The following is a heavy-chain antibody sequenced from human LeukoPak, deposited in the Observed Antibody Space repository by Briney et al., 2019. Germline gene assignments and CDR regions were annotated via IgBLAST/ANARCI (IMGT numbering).Heavy chain of an antibody. Sequence: ASVKVSCKASGYTFTSYYMHWVRQAPGQGLEWMGIINPSGGSTSYAQKFQGRVTVTRDTSTSTVYMELSSLRSEDTVVYYCARVDRIRLAATYLGGANAFDIWGQGTMVTVSS. J-gene: IGHJ3*02. D-gene: IGHD2-15*01. CDR3: ARVDRIRLAATYLGGANAFDI. CDR2: INPSGGST. CDR1: GYTFTSYY. V-gene: IGHV1-46*01.